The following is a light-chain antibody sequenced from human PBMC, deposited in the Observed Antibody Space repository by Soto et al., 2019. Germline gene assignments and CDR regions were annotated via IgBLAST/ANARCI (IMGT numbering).Light chain of an antibody. V-gene: IGKV3-20*01. CDR3: QQYGSSPFT. CDR1: QSVSRSY. CDR2: GAS. J-gene: IGKJ5*01. Sequence: IVLTQSPGTLSLSPGERATLSCRASQSVSRSYLAWYQQKPGQAPRLLIYGASSRATGIPDRFSGSGSGTDFTLTISRLEPEDFAVYYCQQYGSSPFTFGQGTRREIK.